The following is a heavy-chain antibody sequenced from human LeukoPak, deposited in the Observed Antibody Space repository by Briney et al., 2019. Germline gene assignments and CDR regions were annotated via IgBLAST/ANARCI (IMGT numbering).Heavy chain of an antibody. Sequence: SETLSLTCTVSGASIRSYYWSWIRQPPGEGLEWIGDIYYSGSTNYNPSLKSRVTISVDTSKNQFSLKLSSVTAADTAVYYCARDSRIAVAGIWYFDLWGRGTLVTVSS. CDR3: ARDSRIAVAGIWYFDL. CDR2: IYYSGST. CDR1: GASIRSYY. J-gene: IGHJ2*01. D-gene: IGHD6-19*01. V-gene: IGHV4-59*01.